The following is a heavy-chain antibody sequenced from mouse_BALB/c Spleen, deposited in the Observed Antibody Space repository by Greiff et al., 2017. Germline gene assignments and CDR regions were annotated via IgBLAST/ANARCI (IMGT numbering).Heavy chain of an antibody. J-gene: IGHJ3*01. CDR1: GFSLTSYG. Sequence: VQGVESGPGLVAPSQSLSITCTVSGFSLTSYGVHWVRQPPGKGLEWLGVIWAGGSTNYNSALMSRLSISKDNSKSQVFLKMNSLQTDDTAMYYCARDGRGYDAPFAYWGQGTLVTVSA. CDR3: ARDGRGYDAPFAY. CDR2: IWAGGST. V-gene: IGHV2-9*02. D-gene: IGHD2-2*01.